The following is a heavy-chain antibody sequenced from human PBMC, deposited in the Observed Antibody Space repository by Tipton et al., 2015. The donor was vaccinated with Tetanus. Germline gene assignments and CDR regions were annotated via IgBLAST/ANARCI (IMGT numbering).Heavy chain of an antibody. CDR2: MDPKTGRA. D-gene: IGHD6-13*01. J-gene: IGHJ4*02. CDR3: ARGNRGSSWFL. Sequence: QSGAEVKKPGASVKVSCKTSGYTFTSYDINWVRQATGQGLEWLGYMDPKTGRATYAEKFQGRVTMTSDTRETTAFMELRNLRSDDTAAYFCARGNRGSSWFLWGQGTLVTVSA. V-gene: IGHV1-8*01. CDR1: GYTFTSYD.